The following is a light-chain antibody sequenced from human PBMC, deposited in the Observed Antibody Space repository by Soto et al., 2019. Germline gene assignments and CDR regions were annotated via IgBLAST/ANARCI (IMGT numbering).Light chain of an antibody. CDR1: SSNIGADYD. CDR3: QSYDSGLSAVL. V-gene: IGLV1-40*01. CDR2: GND. Sequence: QSVLTQPPSVSGAPGQRVTISCTGSSSNIGADYDVNWYQQFPGTAPKPLIYGNDNRPSGVPDRFSGSKSDTSASLAVTGLQAEDEADYYCQSYDSGLSAVLFGGGTKLTVL. J-gene: IGLJ2*01.